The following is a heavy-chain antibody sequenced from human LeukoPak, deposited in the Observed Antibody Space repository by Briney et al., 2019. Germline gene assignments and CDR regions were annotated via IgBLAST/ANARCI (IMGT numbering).Heavy chain of an antibody. CDR3: ARDTKN. CDR2: IYIGGGT. Sequence: PGGSLRLSCVGSGFTFSNYAMTWVRQGPGKGLEWVSSIYIGGGTFYADSVKGRFTTSKDNSKDTLSLQMNSLRAEDTAMYYCARDTKNWGQGTLVTVSS. CDR1: GFTFSNYA. D-gene: IGHD1-1*01. V-gene: IGHV3-53*01. J-gene: IGHJ4*02.